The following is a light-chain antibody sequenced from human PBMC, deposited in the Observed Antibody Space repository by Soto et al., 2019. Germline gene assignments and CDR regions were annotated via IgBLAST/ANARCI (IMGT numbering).Light chain of an antibody. CDR2: DDS. Sequence: SYELTQPPSVSVAPGQTARITCGGNNIGSKRVHWYQQKPGQAPVLVAYDDSDRPSGIPERFSGSNSGNTATLTISRVEAGDEADYYCQVWDSSSDHVVFGGGTKVTVL. CDR3: QVWDSSSDHVV. J-gene: IGLJ2*01. CDR1: NIGSKR. V-gene: IGLV3-21*02.